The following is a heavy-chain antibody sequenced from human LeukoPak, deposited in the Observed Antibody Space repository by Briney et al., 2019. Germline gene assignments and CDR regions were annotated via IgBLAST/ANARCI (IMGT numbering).Heavy chain of an antibody. J-gene: IGHJ4*02. CDR1: GFTFSSYS. CDR2: ISGSSSYI. Sequence: RGSLRLSCAASGFTFSSYSMNWVRQAPGKGLEWVSSISGSSSYIYYAGSVKGRFTISRDNAKNSLYLQMNSLRAEDTAVYYCARRPYYYDSLDYWGLDYWGQGTLVTVSS. D-gene: IGHD3-22*01. CDR3: ARRPYYYDSLDYWGLDY. V-gene: IGHV3-21*01.